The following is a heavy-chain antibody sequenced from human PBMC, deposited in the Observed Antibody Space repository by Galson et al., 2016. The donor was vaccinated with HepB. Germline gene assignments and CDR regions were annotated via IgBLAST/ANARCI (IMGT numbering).Heavy chain of an antibody. D-gene: IGHD2-2*01. CDR3: AFGDYAVAYYFDS. CDR1: SGSISRSGYY. J-gene: IGHJ4*02. V-gene: IGHV4-39*01. CDR2: VHHSGTT. Sequence: SETLSLTCSVSSGSISRSGYYWGWIRQPPGKGLEWIASVHHSGTTHYNPSLKSRVTVSVDTSRNTPSLKLTSVTAADTAVYFCAFGDYAVAYYFDSWGQGTLVTVSS.